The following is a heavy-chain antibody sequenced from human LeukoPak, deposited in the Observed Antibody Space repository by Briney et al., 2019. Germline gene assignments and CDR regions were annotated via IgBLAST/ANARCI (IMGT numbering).Heavy chain of an antibody. J-gene: IGHJ6*02. V-gene: IGHV1-46*01. D-gene: IGHD2-2*01. CDR3: AREDCSSTSCSYLYYYYGMDV. CDR2: INPSGGST. CDR1: GYTFTGYY. Sequence: ASVKVSCKASGYTFTGYYMHWVRQAPGQGLEWMGIINPSGGSTSYAQKFQGRVTMTRDTSTSTVYMELSSLRSEDTAVYYCAREDCSSTSCSYLYYYYGMDVWGQGTTVTVSS.